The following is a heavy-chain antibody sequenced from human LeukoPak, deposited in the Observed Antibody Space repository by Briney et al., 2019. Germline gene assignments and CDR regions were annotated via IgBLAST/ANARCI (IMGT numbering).Heavy chain of an antibody. CDR3: ARISIGYCSSTSCPYFDY. D-gene: IGHD2-2*01. CDR1: GYSFTSYW. V-gene: IGHV5-51*01. CDR2: IYPGDSDT. J-gene: IGHJ4*02. Sequence: GESLKISCKGSGYSFTSYWIGWVRHMPGKGLEWMGIIYPGDSDTGYSPSFQGQVSMSADKSISTAYLQWSSLKASDTAMYYCARISIGYCSSTSCPYFDYWGQGTLVTVSS.